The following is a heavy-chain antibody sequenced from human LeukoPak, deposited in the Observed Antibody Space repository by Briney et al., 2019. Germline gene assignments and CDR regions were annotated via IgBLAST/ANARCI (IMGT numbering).Heavy chain of an antibody. V-gene: IGHV4-39*01. CDR2: IYYSGST. D-gene: IGHD3-10*01. Sequence: SETLSLTCTVSGGSISSSSYYWGWIRQPPGKGLEWIGSIYYSGSTYYNPSLKSRVTISVDTSKNQFSLKVTSVTAADTAVYYCARGPPAYGSDFELDPWGRGTLVTVSP. CDR1: GGSISSSSYY. CDR3: ARGPPAYGSDFELDP. J-gene: IGHJ5*02.